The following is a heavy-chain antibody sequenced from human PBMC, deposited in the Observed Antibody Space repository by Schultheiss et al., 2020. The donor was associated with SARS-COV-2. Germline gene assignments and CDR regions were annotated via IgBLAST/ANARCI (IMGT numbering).Heavy chain of an antibody. V-gene: IGHV5-51*01. CDR3: ARGGHPPKYQLLVHYYYYGMDV. CDR2: IYPGDSDT. J-gene: IGHJ6*02. CDR1: GYSFTSYW. D-gene: IGHD2-2*01. Sequence: GGSLRLSCKGSGYSFTSYWIGWVRQMPGKGLEWMGIIYPGDSDTRYSPSFQGQVTISADKSISTAYLQWSSLKASDTAMYYCARGGHPPKYQLLVHYYYYGMDVWGQGTTVTVSS.